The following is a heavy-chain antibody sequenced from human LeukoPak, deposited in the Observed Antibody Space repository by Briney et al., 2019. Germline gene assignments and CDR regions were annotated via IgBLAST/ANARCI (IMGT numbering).Heavy chain of an antibody. J-gene: IGHJ4*02. D-gene: IGHD5-12*01. CDR1: GGSISSYY. CDR3: ARHTGGYSGYEIHYYFDY. V-gene: IGHV4-59*08. Sequence: SETLSLTCTVSGGSISSYYWSWIRQPPGKGLEWIGYIYYSGSTSYNPSLKSRVTISVDTSKNQFSLKLSSVTAADTAVYYCARHTGGYSGYEIHYYFDYWGQGTLVTVSS. CDR2: IYYSGST.